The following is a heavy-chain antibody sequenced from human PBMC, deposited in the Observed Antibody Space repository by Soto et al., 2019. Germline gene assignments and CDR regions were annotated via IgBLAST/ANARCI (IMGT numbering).Heavy chain of an antibody. CDR1: GFTFSSYA. V-gene: IGHV3-64D*08. Sequence: PGGSLRLSCSASGFTFSSYAMHWVRQATGKGLEYVSAISSNGGSTYYADSVKGRFTISRDNSKNTLYLQMSSLRAEDTAVYYCVGDCSSTSCYLVSYYYYYGMDVWGQGTTVTVSS. J-gene: IGHJ6*02. CDR3: VGDCSSTSCYLVSYYYYYGMDV. D-gene: IGHD2-2*01. CDR2: ISSNGGST.